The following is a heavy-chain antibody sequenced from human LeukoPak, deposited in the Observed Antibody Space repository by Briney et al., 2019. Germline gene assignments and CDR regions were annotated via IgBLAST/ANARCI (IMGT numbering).Heavy chain of an antibody. CDR2: TSFDGSNK. D-gene: IGHD3-10*01. Sequence: GGSLRLSCAASGFTFSSYTMHWVRQAPGKGLEWVAVTSFDGSNKYYVDSVKGRFTISRDSSKNTLFLQMNSLRTEDTAVYYCAKTGNYHHNWFDPWGQGTLVTVSS. CDR3: AKTGNYHHNWFDP. CDR1: GFTFSSYT. V-gene: IGHV3-30*18. J-gene: IGHJ5*02.